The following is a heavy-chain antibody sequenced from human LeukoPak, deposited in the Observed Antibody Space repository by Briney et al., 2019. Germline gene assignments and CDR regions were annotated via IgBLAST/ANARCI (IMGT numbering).Heavy chain of an antibody. D-gene: IGHD6-19*01. Sequence: GGSLRLSCAASGFTFSSYGMSWVRQAPGKGLEWVSAISGSGGSTYYADSVKGRFTISRDNSKNTLYLQMNSLRAEDTAVYYCAKDEYSSGWYGYYFDYWGQGTLVTVSS. CDR3: AKDEYSSGWYGYYFDY. V-gene: IGHV3-23*01. J-gene: IGHJ4*02. CDR2: ISGSGGST. CDR1: GFTFSSYG.